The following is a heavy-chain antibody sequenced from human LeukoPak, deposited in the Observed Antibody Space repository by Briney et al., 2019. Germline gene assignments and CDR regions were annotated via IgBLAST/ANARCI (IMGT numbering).Heavy chain of an antibody. CDR2: ISSSGSSI. CDR3: AIDPGSGYEEHFDY. CDR1: GFIFSDYY. Sequence: PGGSLRLSCAASGFIFSDYYMSWIRQAPGKGLEWVSYISSSGSSIYYADSVKGRFTISRDNAKDSLYLQMNSLRAEDTAVYYCAIDPGSGYEEHFDYWGQGTLVTVSS. V-gene: IGHV3-11*01. D-gene: IGHD5-12*01. J-gene: IGHJ4*02.